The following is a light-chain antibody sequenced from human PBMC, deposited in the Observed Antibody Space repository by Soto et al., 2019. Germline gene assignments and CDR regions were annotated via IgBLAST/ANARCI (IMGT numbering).Light chain of an antibody. Sequence: EIVLTQSPGTLSLSPGERATLSCRASQSVSSSYLAWYQQKPGQAPRLLIYGASSRATGIPDRFSGSGSGIDFPLTISRLEPEDLAVYYCQQDGSSPPWTFGQGTKVEIK. V-gene: IGKV3-20*01. CDR3: QQDGSSPPWT. CDR2: GAS. J-gene: IGKJ1*01. CDR1: QSVSSSY.